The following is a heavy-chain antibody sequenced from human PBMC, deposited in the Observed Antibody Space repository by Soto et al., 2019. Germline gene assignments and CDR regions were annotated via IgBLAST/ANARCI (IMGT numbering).Heavy chain of an antibody. CDR1: GYTLTELS. D-gene: IGHD2-21*01. CDR3: ASPVGADCGDECFAFDI. CDR2: IDPEDGDT. J-gene: IGHJ3*02. Sequence: ASVKVSCKVSGYTLTELSMHWVRQAPGKGLEWMGGIDPEDGDTIYAQKFQGRVTMTRNTSTGTAYMELSSLTSADTAVYYCASPVGADCGDECFAFDIWGQGTMVTVSS. V-gene: IGHV1-24*01.